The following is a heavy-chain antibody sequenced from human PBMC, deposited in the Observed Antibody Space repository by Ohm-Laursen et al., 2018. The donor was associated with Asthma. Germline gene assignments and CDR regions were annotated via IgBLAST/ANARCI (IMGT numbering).Heavy chain of an antibody. V-gene: IGHV3-11*06. CDR1: GFTLSDYY. J-gene: IGHJ4*02. CDR3: ARVDTAMSRYFDY. D-gene: IGHD5-18*01. CDR2: ISSSSSYT. Sequence: SLRLSCAASGFTLSDYYMSWIRQAPGKGLEWVSYISSSSSYTNYADSVKGRFTISRDNAKNSLYLQMNSLRAEDTAVYYCARVDTAMSRYFDYWGQGTLVTVSS.